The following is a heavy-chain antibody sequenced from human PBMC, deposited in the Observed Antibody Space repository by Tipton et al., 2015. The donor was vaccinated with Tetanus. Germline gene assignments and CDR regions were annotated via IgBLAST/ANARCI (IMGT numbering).Heavy chain of an antibody. D-gene: IGHD3-9*01. J-gene: IGHJ6*02. CDR1: GFTSESHY. Sequence: SLRLSCAVSGFTSESHYMHWVRQTPDKGLVWISRINPSGRRTDYADSVKGRFTISRDHAKNTVFLQMTSLRAEDTAVYFCARRSLTNYGLDVWGRGTPVTVSS. CDR3: ARRSLTNYGLDV. V-gene: IGHV3-74*01. CDR2: INPSGRRT.